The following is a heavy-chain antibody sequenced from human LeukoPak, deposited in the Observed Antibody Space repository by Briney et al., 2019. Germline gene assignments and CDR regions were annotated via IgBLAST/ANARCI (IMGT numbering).Heavy chain of an antibody. CDR1: GCSFTDYY. J-gene: IGHJ5*02. CDR2: INTKSGRT. D-gene: IGHD3-3*01. V-gene: IGHV1-2*02. CDR3: ARADFIDAGPYLIGP. Sequence: GASVKVSCKTSGCSFTDYYIHWVRQAPGQGLEWMGWINTKSGRTSSARKFQGRVTMTRDPSITTVYMDMAWLTSDDTAIYFCARADFIDAGPYLIGPWGQGTLVTVSS.